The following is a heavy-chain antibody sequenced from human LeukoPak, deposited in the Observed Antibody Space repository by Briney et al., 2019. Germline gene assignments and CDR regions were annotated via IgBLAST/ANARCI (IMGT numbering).Heavy chain of an antibody. CDR3: ASPMIVVAQGAFDI. Sequence: SETLSLTCTVSGGSISSYYWSWIRQPPGKGLEWIGYIYYSGSTYYNPSLKSRVTISVDTSKNQFSLKLSSVTAADTAVYYCASPMIVVAQGAFDIWGQGTMVTVSS. J-gene: IGHJ3*02. D-gene: IGHD3-22*01. V-gene: IGHV4-59*06. CDR1: GGSISSYY. CDR2: IYYSGST.